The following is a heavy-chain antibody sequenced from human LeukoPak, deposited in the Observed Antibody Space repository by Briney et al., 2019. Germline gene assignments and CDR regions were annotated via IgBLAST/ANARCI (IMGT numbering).Heavy chain of an antibody. V-gene: IGHV3-74*01. Sequence: GETLSLSCAVSGFTLSDYWMNWVRQVPGKGPVWVSHISPDGRNIAYADSVKGRLTISRDGAKKTPYLQMSSPRVGDTAGYYCVRDGGGTTPYDCWGQGTLVTVSS. J-gene: IGHJ4*02. D-gene: IGHD1-7*01. CDR3: VRDGGGTTPYDC. CDR2: ISPDGRNI. CDR1: GFTLSDYW.